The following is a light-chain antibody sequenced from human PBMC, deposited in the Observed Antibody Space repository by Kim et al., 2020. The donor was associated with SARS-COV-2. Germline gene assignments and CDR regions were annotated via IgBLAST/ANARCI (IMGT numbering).Light chain of an antibody. Sequence: SYELTQPPSVSVSPGQTASITCFGQKLGDKYVSWYQHKPGQSPVVVIYQDTKRRSGIPERFSGSNSGSTATLTISGTQIMDEADYYCQAWDGSTVVFGGGTKLTVL. CDR3: QAWDGSTVV. CDR1: KLGDKY. V-gene: IGLV3-1*01. CDR2: QDT. J-gene: IGLJ2*01.